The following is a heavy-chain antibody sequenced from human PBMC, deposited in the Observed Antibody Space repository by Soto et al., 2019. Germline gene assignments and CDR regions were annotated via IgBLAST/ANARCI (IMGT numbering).Heavy chain of an antibody. Sequence: EVQLVESGGGLVQPGGSLRLSCVASGFTFSNYWMYWVRQAPGEGLVWVSRINNDGSGSSYADSVKGRLTISRDNVKTTLYLQMDSLRAEDTAVYYCARGDCVGGTCYSLAGYFYYYMDVWGKGTTVTVFS. CDR2: INNDGSGS. J-gene: IGHJ6*03. CDR1: GFTFSNYW. CDR3: ARGDCVGGTCYSLAGYFYYYMDV. D-gene: IGHD2-15*01. V-gene: IGHV3-74*01.